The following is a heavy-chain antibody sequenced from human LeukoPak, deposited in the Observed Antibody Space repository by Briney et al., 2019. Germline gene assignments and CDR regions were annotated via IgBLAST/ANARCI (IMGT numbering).Heavy chain of an antibody. CDR1: GFTFSSYS. Sequence: GGSLRLSCAASGFTFSSYSMNWVRQAPGKGLEWVSSISSSSSYIYYADSVKGRFTISRDNAKNSLYLQMNSLRAEDTAVYYCARDSMVRGDRVDYWGQGTLVTVSS. V-gene: IGHV3-21*01. CDR3: ARDSMVRGDRVDY. CDR2: ISSSSSYI. D-gene: IGHD3-10*01. J-gene: IGHJ4*02.